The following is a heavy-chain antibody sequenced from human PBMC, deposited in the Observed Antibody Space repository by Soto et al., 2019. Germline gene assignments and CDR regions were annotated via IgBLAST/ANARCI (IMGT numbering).Heavy chain of an antibody. CDR2: ISGSGGST. CDR3: AKDLGFRSGTTSAPFDY. Sequence: GGSLRLSCAASGFTFSSYAMSWVRQAPGKGLEWVSAISGSGGSTYYADSVEGRFTISRDNSKNTLYLQMNSLRAEDTAVYYCAKDLGFRSGTTSAPFDYWGQGTLVTVSS. V-gene: IGHV3-23*01. D-gene: IGHD1-7*01. CDR1: GFTFSSYA. J-gene: IGHJ4*02.